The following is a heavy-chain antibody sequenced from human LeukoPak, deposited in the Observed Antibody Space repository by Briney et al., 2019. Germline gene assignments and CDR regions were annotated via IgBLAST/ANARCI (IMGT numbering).Heavy chain of an antibody. CDR1: GGSISSSSYY. D-gene: IGHD5-18*01. CDR3: ARLGGYSYGYSGAFDI. V-gene: IGHV4-39*02. J-gene: IGHJ3*02. CDR2: IYYSGST. Sequence: PSETLPLTCTVSGGSISSSSYYWGWIRQPPGKGLEWIGNIYYSGSTYYKPSLKSRVSISVDTSKKHFSLRLSSVTAADTAVYYCARLGGYSYGYSGAFDIWGQGTMVTVSS.